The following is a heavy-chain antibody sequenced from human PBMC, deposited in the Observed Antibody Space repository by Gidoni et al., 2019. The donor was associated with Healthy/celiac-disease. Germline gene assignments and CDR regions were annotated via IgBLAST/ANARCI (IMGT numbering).Heavy chain of an antibody. CDR3: ARDEGDCSSTSCYLTYYFDY. D-gene: IGHD2-2*01. V-gene: IGHV3-74*01. CDR1: GFTFSSYW. CDR2: INSDGSST. Sequence: EVQLVESGGGLVQPGGSLRLSCAASGFTFSSYWMHWVRQAPGKGLVWVSRINSDGSSTSYADSVKGRFTISRDNAKNTLYLQMNSLRAEDTAVYYCARDEGDCSSTSCYLTYYFDYWGQGTLVTVSS. J-gene: IGHJ4*02.